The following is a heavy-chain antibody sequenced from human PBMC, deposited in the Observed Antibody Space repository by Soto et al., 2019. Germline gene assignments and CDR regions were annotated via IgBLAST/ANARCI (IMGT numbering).Heavy chain of an antibody. CDR3: ARHKSGSAWLDP. D-gene: IGHD2-15*01. CDR1: GVSISDISYC. CDR2: MFYSGAT. J-gene: IGHJ5*02. V-gene: IGHV4-39*01. Sequence: PSETLSLTCTVSGVSISDISYCWGWIRQPPGNGLQWIGCMFYSGATYYNPSLKNRVTLSVDTSNNEFSLKLVSVTAPDTAVYYCARHKSGSAWLDPWGQGTLVTVSS.